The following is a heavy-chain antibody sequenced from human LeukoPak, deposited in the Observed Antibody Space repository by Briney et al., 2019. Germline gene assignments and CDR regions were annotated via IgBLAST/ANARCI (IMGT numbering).Heavy chain of an antibody. V-gene: IGHV3-7*04. D-gene: IGHD2-2*01. CDR1: GFTFSMYW. CDR2: IRQDGSHK. CDR3: AREIVAVPPATNAFDT. Sequence: PGGSLRLSCAASGFTFSMYWMTWVRQAPGKGLEWVANIRQDGSHKYYVDSVKGRFTVSRDNAKNSLYLQMNSLRAEDTAVYYCAREIVAVPPATNAFDTWGQGTMVTVSS. J-gene: IGHJ3*02.